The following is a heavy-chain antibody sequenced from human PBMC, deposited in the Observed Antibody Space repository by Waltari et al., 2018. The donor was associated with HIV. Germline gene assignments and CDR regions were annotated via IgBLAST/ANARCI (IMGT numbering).Heavy chain of an antibody. V-gene: IGHV3-21*01. CDR1: GFTFSNFS. D-gene: IGHD3-10*01. CDR3: ARVNTMVQGVRVYYYGMDV. CDR2: ISSCSSYI. Sequence: EVQLVESGGGLVKPGGSLRLSCAASGFTFSNFSMNCVRQAPGKGLEWVSSISSCSSYIYYADSVKGRFTISRDNAKNSLYLQMNSLRVEDTAVYYCARVNTMVQGVRVYYYGMDVWGQGTTVTVSS. J-gene: IGHJ6*02.